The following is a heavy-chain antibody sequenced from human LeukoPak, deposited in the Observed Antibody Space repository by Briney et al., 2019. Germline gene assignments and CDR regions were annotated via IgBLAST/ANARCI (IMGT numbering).Heavy chain of an antibody. V-gene: IGHV4-59*12. J-gene: IGHJ4*02. CDR2: IYYSGST. CDR3: ASYGNAVVTNHY. Sequence: PSETLSLTCTVSGGSISSYYWSWIRQPPGKGLEWIGYIYYSGSTNYNPSLKSRVTISVDTSKNQFSLKLSSVTAADTAVYYCASYGNAVVTNHYWGQGTLATVSS. D-gene: IGHD4-23*01. CDR1: GGSISSYY.